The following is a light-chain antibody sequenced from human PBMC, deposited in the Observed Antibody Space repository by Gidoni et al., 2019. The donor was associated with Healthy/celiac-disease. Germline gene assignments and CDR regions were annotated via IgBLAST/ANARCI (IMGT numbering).Light chain of an antibody. J-gene: IGLJ2*01. CDR3: QSYDSSLSGV. Sequence: QSVLTQPPAVSGAPGQRVTISCTGSSPNIGAGYAVHCYQPLPGTAPKLLIYGNSNRPSVVPDRFSGSTSGTSASLAITGLQAEDEADYYCQSYDSSLSGVFGGGTKLPVL. V-gene: IGLV1-40*01. CDR2: GNS. CDR1: SPNIGAGYA.